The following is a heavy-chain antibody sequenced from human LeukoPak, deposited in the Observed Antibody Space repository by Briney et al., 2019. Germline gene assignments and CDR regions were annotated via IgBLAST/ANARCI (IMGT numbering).Heavy chain of an antibody. J-gene: IGHJ6*04. V-gene: IGHV4-38-2*01. CDR2: IYHSGST. D-gene: IGHD2-2*01. CDR1: GYSISSGYY. Sequence: SETLSLTCAVSGYSISSGYYWGWIRQPPGKGLEGIGSIYHSGSTYYNPSLKSRVTMSVDTSKNQLSLKMSSVTVEEKAVYYCERVVNRGACSSTRCYGNSGMDVWGKGTTVTVSS. CDR3: ERVVNRGACSSTRCYGNSGMDV.